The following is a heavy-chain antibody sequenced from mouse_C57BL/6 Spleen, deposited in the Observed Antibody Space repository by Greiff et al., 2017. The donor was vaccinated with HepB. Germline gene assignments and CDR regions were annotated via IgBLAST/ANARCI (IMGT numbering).Heavy chain of an antibody. CDR3: ARDPGSSCGWYFDV. Sequence: EVKLQESGGGLVKPGGSLKLSCAASGFTFSSYAMSWVRQTPEKRLEWVATISDGGSYTYYPDNVKGRFTISRDNAKNNLYLQMSHLKSEDTAMYYGARDPGSSCGWYFDVWGTGTTVTVSS. CDR1: GFTFSSYA. V-gene: IGHV5-4*01. D-gene: IGHD1-1*01. J-gene: IGHJ1*03. CDR2: ISDGGSYT.